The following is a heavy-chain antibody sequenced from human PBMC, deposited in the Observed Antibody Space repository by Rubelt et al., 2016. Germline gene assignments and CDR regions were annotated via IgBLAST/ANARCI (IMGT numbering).Heavy chain of an antibody. CDR2: ISHSGST. J-gene: IGHJ2*01. D-gene: IGHD6-19*01. V-gene: IGHV4-34*01. CDR1: GGSFSGYY. CDR3: ASRYSNGLYWFFDL. Sequence: QVQLQQWGAGLLKPSETLSLTCAVYGGSFSGYYWSWIRQPPGKGLEWIGEISHSGSTSHNPSLKSRVIISADTSKNQFSLKLTSVTSADTAVYYCASRYSNGLYWFFDLWGRGTLVTVSS.